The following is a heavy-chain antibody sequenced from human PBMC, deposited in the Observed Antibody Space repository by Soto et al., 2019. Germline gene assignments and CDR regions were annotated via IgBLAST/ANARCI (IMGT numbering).Heavy chain of an antibody. J-gene: IGHJ4*02. CDR3: AKDRLAGGFDY. CDR2: IRYDGSNK. CDR1: GFTFNTYG. D-gene: IGHD3-16*01. Sequence: PGGSLRLSCTTSGFTFNTYGMHWVRQAPGKGLEWVAIIRYDGSNKYYADSVKGRFTISRDNSRNTVYLQMNSLRADDTAVYYCAKDRLAGGFDYWGQGTLVTVSS. V-gene: IGHV3-30*02.